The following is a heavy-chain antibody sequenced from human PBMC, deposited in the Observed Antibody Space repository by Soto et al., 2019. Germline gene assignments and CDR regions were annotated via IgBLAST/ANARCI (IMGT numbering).Heavy chain of an antibody. CDR1: GYTFTSYY. J-gene: IGHJ6*02. Sequence: QVQLVQSGAEVKKPGASVKVSCKASGYTFTSYYMHWVRQAPGQGLEWMGIINPSGGSTSYAQKFRGRVTINRDTSPITVDGELSSLRSEDTAVYCCARALITLIVRGGMAVWGQGTTGTVSS. D-gene: IGHD3-22*01. CDR3: ARALITLIVRGGMAV. V-gene: IGHV1-46*01. CDR2: INPSGGST.